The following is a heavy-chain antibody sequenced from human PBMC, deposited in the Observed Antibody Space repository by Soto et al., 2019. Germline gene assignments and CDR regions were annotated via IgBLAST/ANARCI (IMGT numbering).Heavy chain of an antibody. D-gene: IGHD3-10*01. CDR3: ARDTEYGSGSYLQTPIDY. V-gene: IGHV1-69*04. CDR1: GGTFSSYT. Sequence: GASVKVSRKASGGTFSSYTISWVRQAPGQGLEWMGRIIPILGIANYAQKFQGRVTITADKSTSTAYMELSSLRSEDTAVYYCARDTEYGSGSYLQTPIDYWGQGTLVTVSS. CDR2: IIPILGIA. J-gene: IGHJ4*02.